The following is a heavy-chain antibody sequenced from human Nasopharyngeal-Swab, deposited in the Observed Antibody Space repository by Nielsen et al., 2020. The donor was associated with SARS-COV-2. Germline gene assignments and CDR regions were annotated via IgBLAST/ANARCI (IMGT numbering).Heavy chain of an antibody. CDR1: GFTFSSYS. D-gene: IGHD3-16*02. J-gene: IGHJ2*01. CDR3: AREDGTYDNVWGSYRYSPLYRYFDL. Sequence: GGSLRLSCAASGFTFSSYSMNWVRQAPGKGLEWVANIKQDGSEKTYVDSVKGRFTISRDNAKNSLYLQMNSLRAEDTAVYYCAREDGTYDNVWGSYRYSPLYRYFDLWGRGTLVTVSS. V-gene: IGHV3-7*01. CDR2: IKQDGSEK.